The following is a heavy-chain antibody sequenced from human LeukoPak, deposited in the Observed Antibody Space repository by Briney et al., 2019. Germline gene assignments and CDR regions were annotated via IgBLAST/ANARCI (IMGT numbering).Heavy chain of an antibody. D-gene: IGHD6-13*01. V-gene: IGHV3-23*01. CDR1: GFTFSSYA. J-gene: IGHJ5*02. Sequence: QPGGSLRLSCAASGFTFSSYAMSWVRQAPGKGLEWVSAISGSGGSTYYADSVKGRFTISRDNSKNTLYLQMNSLRAEDTAVYYCAKDPPSWYSSSRYGFDPWGQGTLVTVSS. CDR3: AKDPPSWYSSSRYGFDP. CDR2: ISGSGGST.